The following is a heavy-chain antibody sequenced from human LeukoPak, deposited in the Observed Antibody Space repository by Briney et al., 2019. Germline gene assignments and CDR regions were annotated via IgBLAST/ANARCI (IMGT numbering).Heavy chain of an antibody. Sequence: GGSLRLSCAASGFTFSSYGMHWVRQAPGKGLEWVAFIRYDGSNKYYVGSVKGRFTISRDNSKSTLYLQMNSLRAEDTAVYYCARDMMVRGVIGYWGQGTLVTVSS. CDR2: IRYDGSNK. V-gene: IGHV3-30*02. D-gene: IGHD3-10*01. CDR3: ARDMMVRGVIGY. CDR1: GFTFSSYG. J-gene: IGHJ4*02.